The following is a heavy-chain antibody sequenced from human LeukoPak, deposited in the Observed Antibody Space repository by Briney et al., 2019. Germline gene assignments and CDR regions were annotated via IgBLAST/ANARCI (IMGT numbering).Heavy chain of an antibody. CDR2: INHSGST. CDR1: GGYFSGYY. J-gene: IGHJ4*02. CDR3: ARRLYSSSGTYSFDY. D-gene: IGHD6-13*01. V-gene: IGHV4-34*01. Sequence: PSETLSLTCAVYGGYFSGYYWSWIRQPPGKGLEWIGEINHSGSTDYNPSLKSRVTISVDTSKNQFSLKLSSVTAADTAVYYCARRLYSSSGTYSFDYWGQGTLVTVSS.